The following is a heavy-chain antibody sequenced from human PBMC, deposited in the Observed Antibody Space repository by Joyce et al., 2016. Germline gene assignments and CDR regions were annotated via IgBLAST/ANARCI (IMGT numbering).Heavy chain of an antibody. CDR1: GDSITSNNW. J-gene: IGHJ4*02. D-gene: IGHD4-11*01. V-gene: IGHV4-4*02. Sequence: QVRLQESGPGLVKPSGTLSLTCAVSGDSITSNNWWGWVRQSPGKGLGWIGEIHHSGNSHYNPSLKSRVTISVDKSQNLFSLNLTSMTAADTAIYYCARDSATVGFFFWGQGTLVTVSS. CDR3: ARDSATVGFFF. CDR2: IHHSGNS.